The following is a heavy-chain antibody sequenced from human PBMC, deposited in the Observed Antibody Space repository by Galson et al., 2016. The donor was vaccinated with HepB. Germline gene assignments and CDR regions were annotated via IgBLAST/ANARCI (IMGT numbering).Heavy chain of an antibody. J-gene: IGHJ6*02. D-gene: IGHD6-13*01. CDR1: GFTFNNYA. CDR3: VRETIEYSSSWSGDYYYGMDV. V-gene: IGHV3-30-3*01. Sequence: SLRLSCAASGFTFNNYAMHWVRQAPGKGLEWVAVISYDGTSKDYADSVKGRFSISRDNSDSTLNLQMNSLRPEDTAVYYCVRETIEYSSSWSGDYYYGMDVWGQGTTVTVSS. CDR2: ISYDGTSK.